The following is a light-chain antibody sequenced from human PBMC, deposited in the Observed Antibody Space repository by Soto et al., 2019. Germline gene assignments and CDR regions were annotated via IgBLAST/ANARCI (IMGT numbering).Light chain of an antibody. CDR2: GAS. CDR3: QQYNNWPPWT. J-gene: IGKJ1*01. V-gene: IGKV3-15*01. CDR1: QNVTSN. Sequence: EIVMTQSPATLSVSPGERATLSSRASQNVTSNLAWYQQKPGQAPRLLIYGASTRATGIPARFSGSGSGTEFTLTISSLQSEDFAVYYCQQYNNWPPWTFGQGTKVEIK.